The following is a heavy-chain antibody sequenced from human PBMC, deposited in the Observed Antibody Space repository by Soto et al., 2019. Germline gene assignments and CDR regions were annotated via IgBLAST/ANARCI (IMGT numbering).Heavy chain of an antibody. CDR2: IYSGGYT. Sequence: EVQLVESGGGLIQPGGSLRLSCAVSGFTVSNNYMSWVRQAPGKGLEGVSVIYSGGYTAYGDSVKGRFTISRDNSKNTPYSQKNTRSAHDPGVFFWGRPPGGGGYWGQGTLVTVSS. D-gene: IGHD3-10*01. V-gene: IGHV3-53*01. CDR1: GFTVSNNY. J-gene: IGHJ4*02. CDR3: GRPPGGGGY.